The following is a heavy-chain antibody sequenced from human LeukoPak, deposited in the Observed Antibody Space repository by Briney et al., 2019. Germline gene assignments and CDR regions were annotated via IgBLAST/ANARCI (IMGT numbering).Heavy chain of an antibody. CDR3: ARGARAGYNLEPFDY. CDR2: IYYSGST. V-gene: IGHV4-59*08. D-gene: IGHD5-24*01. J-gene: IGHJ4*02. Sequence: SETLSLTCTVSGGSMSSYYWSWIRQPPGKGLEWIGYIYYSGSTKYDPSLKSRVTISVDTSKNQFSLKLSSVTAADTAVYYCARGARAGYNLEPFDYWGQGTLVTVSS. CDR1: GGSMSSYY.